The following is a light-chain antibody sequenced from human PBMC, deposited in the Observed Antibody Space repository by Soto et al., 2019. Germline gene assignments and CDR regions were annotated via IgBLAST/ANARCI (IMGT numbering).Light chain of an antibody. CDR1: TGAVTSGYY. Sequence: QAVVTQEPSLTVSPGGTVTLTCASSTGAVTSGYYPNWFRQKPGQAPRALIYSTSNKYSWTPARFSGSLLGGKAALTLSGVQPGDEAEYYCLLYYGGQLGVFGGGTQLTVL. V-gene: IGLV7-43*01. J-gene: IGLJ2*01. CDR3: LLYYGGQLGV. CDR2: STS.